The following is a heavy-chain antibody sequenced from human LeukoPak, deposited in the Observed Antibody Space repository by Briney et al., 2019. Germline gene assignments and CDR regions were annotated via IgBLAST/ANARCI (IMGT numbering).Heavy chain of an antibody. Sequence: GESLKISCKGSGYSFTSYWIGWVRQMPGKGLEWMGIIYPADSDIRYSPSFQGQVTISADKSISTAYLQWSRLKASDTAMYYCARQEYCSGGSCYTWFDPWGQGTLVTVSS. CDR1: GYSFTSYW. CDR3: ARQEYCSGGSCYTWFDP. D-gene: IGHD2-15*01. V-gene: IGHV5-51*01. CDR2: IYPADSDI. J-gene: IGHJ5*02.